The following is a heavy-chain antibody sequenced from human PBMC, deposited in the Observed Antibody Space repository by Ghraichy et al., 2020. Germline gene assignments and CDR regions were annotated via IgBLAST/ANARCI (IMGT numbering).Heavy chain of an antibody. CDR1: GGSFSGYY. J-gene: IGHJ6*03. CDR3: ARGLILTPKYYYCMDV. V-gene: IGHV4-34*01. Sequence: SETLSLTCAVYGGSFSGYYWSWLRQPPGKGLEWIGEINHSVSTNYNPSLKSRVPISVATSKNQFSLKLSSVTAADTAVYYCARGLILTPKYYYCMDVWGKGTTVTVSS. CDR2: INHSVST. D-gene: IGHD4-23*01.